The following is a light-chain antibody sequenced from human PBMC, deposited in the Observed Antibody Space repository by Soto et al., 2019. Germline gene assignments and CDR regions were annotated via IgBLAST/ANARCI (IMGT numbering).Light chain of an antibody. CDR2: VGTGGIVG. Sequence: QSVLTQPPSASASLGASVTLTCTLSSGYSNYKVDWYQQRPGKGPRFVMRVGTGGIVGSKGDGIPDRFSVLGSGLNRYLTIKNTQAEDESDYHCGADHGSGSNFSVVFGGGTKLTVL. V-gene: IGLV9-49*01. CDR3: GADHGSGSNFSVV. J-gene: IGLJ2*01. CDR1: SGYSNYK.